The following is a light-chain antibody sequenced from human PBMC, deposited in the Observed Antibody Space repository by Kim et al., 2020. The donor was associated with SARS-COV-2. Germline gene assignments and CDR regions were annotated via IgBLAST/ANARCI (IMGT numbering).Light chain of an antibody. CDR3: QQYNSMWT. J-gene: IGKJ1*01. CDR2: KAS. CDR1: QSIGTS. Sequence: SASVGDRVTVTCRASQSIGTSLAWYQQNPGEAPKVVIYKASTLTIGVPSRFSGSGSGTEFTLTISSLQHDDFATYYCQQYNSMWTFGQGTKVDIK. V-gene: IGKV1-5*03.